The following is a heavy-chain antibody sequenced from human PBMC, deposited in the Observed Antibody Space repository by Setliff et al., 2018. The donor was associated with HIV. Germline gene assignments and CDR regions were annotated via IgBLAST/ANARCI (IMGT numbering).Heavy chain of an antibody. D-gene: IGHD4-17*01. CDR2: IGGDGREK. V-gene: IGHV3-7*01. CDR3: MYGGRTATTH. CDR1: GFTFNNYW. J-gene: IGHJ4*02. Sequence: PGGSLRLSCAASGFTFNNYWIIWVRQAPGKGLEWVAHIGGDGREKFYLDSVEGRFTISRDNAKYSLYLQMNTLRVEDTAVYYCMYGGRTATTHWGQGTLVTVSS.